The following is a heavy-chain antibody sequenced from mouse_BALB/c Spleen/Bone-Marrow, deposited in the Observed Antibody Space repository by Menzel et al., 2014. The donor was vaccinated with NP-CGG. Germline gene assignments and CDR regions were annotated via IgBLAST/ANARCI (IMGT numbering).Heavy chain of an antibody. CDR1: GYAFSSYW. Sequence: VKLMESGAELVRPGSSVKISCKASGYAFSSYWMNWVKQRPGQGPEWIGQTYPGDSDTDYNGKFKGKATLTADKSSNTAYMQLTSLTSEDSAVYFCARGGISVDYWGQGTTLTVSS. V-gene: IGHV1-80*01. J-gene: IGHJ2*01. CDR3: ARGGISVDY. CDR2: TYPGDSDT.